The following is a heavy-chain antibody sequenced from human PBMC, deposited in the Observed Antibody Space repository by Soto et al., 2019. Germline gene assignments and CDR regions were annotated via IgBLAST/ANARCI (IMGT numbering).Heavy chain of an antibody. J-gene: IGHJ6*02. Sequence: QVQLVESGGGVVQPGRSLRLSCAASGFTFSSYGMHWVRQAPGKGLEWVAVIWYDGSNKYYADSVKGRFTISRDNSKNXXYXQXXSRRAEDTAVYYCARDPYSSSWYDIRWGYYYGMDVWGQGTTVTVSS. V-gene: IGHV3-33*01. CDR1: GFTFSSYG. CDR2: IWYDGSNK. D-gene: IGHD6-13*01. CDR3: ARDPYSSSWYDIRWGYYYGMDV.